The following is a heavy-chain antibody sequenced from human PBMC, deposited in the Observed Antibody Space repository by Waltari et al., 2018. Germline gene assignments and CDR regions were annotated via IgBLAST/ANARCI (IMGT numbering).Heavy chain of an antibody. Sequence: QVQLVQSGAEAKKPGSSVRLSCRASGGTFHRASVNWVRQAPGKGLEWMGGIMPDISETKYAVKFQGRITITADKSTGTVYMELSSLRSDDTAVYYCAGGDGGYYYYKMDVWGQGTTVTVSS. D-gene: IGHD3-10*01. CDR2: IMPDISET. V-gene: IGHV1-69*02. CDR1: GGTFHRAS. J-gene: IGHJ6*03. CDR3: AGGDGGYYYYKMDV.